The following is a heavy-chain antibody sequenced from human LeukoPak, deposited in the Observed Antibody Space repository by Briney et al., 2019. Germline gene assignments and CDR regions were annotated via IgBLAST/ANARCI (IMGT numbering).Heavy chain of an antibody. CDR1: GYTLTGYY. V-gene: IGHV1-2*06. CDR3: AREGVWVTTIDVNFDY. D-gene: IGHD4-17*01. Sequence: ASVKVSCKASGYTLTGYYIHWVRQTPGQGLEWMGRINPNSGGTNYAQKFQGRVTITRDTTISTASMEMSSLKSDDAAVYYCAREGVWVTTIDVNFDYWGQGTLVTVSS. CDR2: INPNSGGT. J-gene: IGHJ4*02.